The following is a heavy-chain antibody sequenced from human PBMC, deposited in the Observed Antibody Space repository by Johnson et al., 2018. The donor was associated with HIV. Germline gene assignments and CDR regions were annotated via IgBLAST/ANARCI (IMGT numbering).Heavy chain of an antibody. J-gene: IGHJ3*02. Sequence: VLLVESGGGVVQPGRSLRLSCAASGFTFDDYAMHWVRQAPGKGLEWVSGISWNSGSIGYADSVKGRYTISRDNAKNSLSLQMSSLRADDTALYYCGRDGLHQLLDYGDYSDRIWAVGAMSAFDIWGQGTMVTVSS. V-gene: IGHV3-9*01. D-gene: IGHD4-17*01. CDR3: GRDGLHQLLDYGDYSDRIWAVGAMSAFDI. CDR1: GFTFDDYA. CDR2: ISWNSGSI.